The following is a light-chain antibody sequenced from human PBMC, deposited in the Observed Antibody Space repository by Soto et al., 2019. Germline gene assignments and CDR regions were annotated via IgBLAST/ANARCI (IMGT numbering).Light chain of an antibody. CDR2: GAS. CDR1: QAIGNW. Sequence: DIQMTQSPSTLTASVGDRVSITCRASQAIGNWLAWYQQKPGKPPSLLIYGASGLQSGVPSTFSGSGSGTDFNLTISSLRPDDYATYYCQQYNTYPFTFGQGTKVEI. J-gene: IGKJ1*01. CDR3: QQYNTYPFT. V-gene: IGKV1-5*03.